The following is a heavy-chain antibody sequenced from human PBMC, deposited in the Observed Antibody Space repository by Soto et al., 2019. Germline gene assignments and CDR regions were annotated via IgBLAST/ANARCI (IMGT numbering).Heavy chain of an antibody. CDR2: IIPIFGTA. CDR1: GYTFTSYG. V-gene: IGHV1-69*13. D-gene: IGHD6-6*01. CDR3: ARDEMGSSSPYGMDV. J-gene: IGHJ6*02. Sequence: QVQLVQSGAEVKKPGASVKVSCKASGYTFTSYGISWVRQAPGQGLEWMGGIIPIFGTANYAQKFQGRVTITADESTSTAYMELSSLRSEDTAVYYCARDEMGSSSPYGMDVWGQGTTVTVSS.